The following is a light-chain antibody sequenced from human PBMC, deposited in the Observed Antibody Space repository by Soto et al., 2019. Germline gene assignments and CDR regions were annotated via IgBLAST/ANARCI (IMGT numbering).Light chain of an antibody. J-gene: IGKJ2*03. CDR3: LQYDNRPQS. CDR2: GTS. Sequence: IVMTKSPDTRALSPGESATLSCRASQSVRANVAGYQQKPGQAPRLLIHGTSKRATGIPARFRGSVTGTEFTLTISSLESEDFAIYFCLQYDNRPQSFGQGTQLEMK. V-gene: IGKV3-15*01. CDR1: QSVRAN.